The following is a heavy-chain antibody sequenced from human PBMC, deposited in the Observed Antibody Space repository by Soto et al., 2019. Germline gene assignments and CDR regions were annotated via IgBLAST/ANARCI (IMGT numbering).Heavy chain of an antibody. CDR2: VYHTGST. D-gene: IGHD4-4*01. CDR1: CASSPSPRW. J-gene: IGHJ4*02. V-gene: IGHV4-4*01. CDR3: ARTWPDRNFPPHYSVS. Sequence: XETLSLPSPVSCASSPSPRWGSWVRPPPGKGLEWIGEVYHTGSTNYNSSLESRVTISVDKSKNQFSLTLNSVTAEDTAVYFCARTWPDRNFPPHYSVSWGRGTLVTVSS.